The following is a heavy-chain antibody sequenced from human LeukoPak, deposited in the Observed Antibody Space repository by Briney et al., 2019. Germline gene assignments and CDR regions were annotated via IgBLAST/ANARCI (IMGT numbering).Heavy chain of an antibody. J-gene: IGHJ4*02. V-gene: IGHV1-18*01. CDR3: ARETWQQSFDY. D-gene: IGHD6-13*01. CDR2: ISVYNGNT. CDR1: GYTFTSYG. Sequence: GASVKVSCKASGYTFTSYGISWVRQAPGQGLEWMGWISVYNGNTKYAQKLQGRVTMTTDTFTSTAYMELRSLRSDDTAVYYCARETWQQSFDYWGQGTLVTVSS.